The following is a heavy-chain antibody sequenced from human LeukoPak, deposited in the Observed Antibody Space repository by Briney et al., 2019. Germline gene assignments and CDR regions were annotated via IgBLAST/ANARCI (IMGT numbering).Heavy chain of an antibody. CDR1: GYTFTGYY. Sequence: ASVKVSCKASGYTFTGYYMHWVRQAPGQGLEWMGRINPNSGGTNYAQKFQGRVTMTRDTSISTAYMELSRLRSDDTAVYYCARVRSGAAAGRWEIYYYYYYMDVWGKGTTVTVSS. D-gene: IGHD6-13*01. CDR3: ARVRSGAAAGRWEIYYYYYYMDV. V-gene: IGHV1-2*06. CDR2: INPNSGGT. J-gene: IGHJ6*03.